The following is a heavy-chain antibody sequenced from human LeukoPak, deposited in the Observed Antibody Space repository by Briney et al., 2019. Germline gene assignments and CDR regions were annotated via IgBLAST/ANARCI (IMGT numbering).Heavy chain of an antibody. CDR1: GYTFTSYG. J-gene: IGHJ6*02. V-gene: IGHV1-18*01. Sequence: ASVKVPCKASGYTFTSYGISWVRQAPGQGLEWMGWISGYNGNTNYAQELQGRVTMTTDTSTSTAYMNLRSLRSDGTAVYYCARAPRHCSSTSCYVDYYYYGMDVWGQGTSVTVSS. CDR2: ISGYNGNT. CDR3: ARAPRHCSSTSCYVDYYYYGMDV. D-gene: IGHD2-2*01.